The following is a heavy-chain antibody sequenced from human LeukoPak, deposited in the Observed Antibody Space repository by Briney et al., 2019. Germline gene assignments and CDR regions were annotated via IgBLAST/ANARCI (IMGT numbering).Heavy chain of an antibody. CDR1: GYTFTSYD. CDR2: MNPNSGNT. D-gene: IGHD4-11*01. V-gene: IGHV1-8*01. J-gene: IGHJ4*02. CDR3: ARETSNYYFDY. Sequence: GASVKVSCKASGYTFTSYDINWVRQATGQGLEWMSWMNPNSGNTGYAQKFQGRVTMTRNTSISTAYMERSSLRSEDTAVYYCARETSNYYFDYWGQGTLVTVSS.